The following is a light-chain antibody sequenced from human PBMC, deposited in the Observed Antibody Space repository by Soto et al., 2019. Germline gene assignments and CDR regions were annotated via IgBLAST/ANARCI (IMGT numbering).Light chain of an antibody. V-gene: IGKV1-39*01. CDR1: QNIRSY. CDR3: QQGYTTRWT. CDR2: ATS. Sequence: DIQMTQSPTSLSASVGDRVTISCRARQNIRSYLNWYQQIPGKAPNLLIYATSILQTGVPSRFSGSGSGTDFTLTINGLQPEDFATYYCQQGYTTRWTFGQGTKVDIK. J-gene: IGKJ1*01.